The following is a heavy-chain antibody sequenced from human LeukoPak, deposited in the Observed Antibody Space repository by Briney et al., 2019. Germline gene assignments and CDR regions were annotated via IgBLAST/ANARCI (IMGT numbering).Heavy chain of an antibody. CDR3: ARDHIAVAEINWFDP. CDR1: GYTFTDYY. CDR2: INPNSGGT. J-gene: IGHJ5*02. D-gene: IGHD6-19*01. V-gene: IGHV1-2*02. Sequence: ASVKVSCKTSGYTFTDYYMHWVRQAPGQGLEWMGWINPNSGGTNYAQKFQGRVTMTRDTSISTAYMELSRLRSDDTAVYYCARDHIAVAEINWFDPWGQGTLVTVSS.